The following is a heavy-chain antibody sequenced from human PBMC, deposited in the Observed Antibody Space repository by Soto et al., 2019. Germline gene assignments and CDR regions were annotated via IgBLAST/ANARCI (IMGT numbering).Heavy chain of an antibody. J-gene: IGHJ6*03. D-gene: IGHD3-3*01. V-gene: IGHV3-11*01. CDR3: ARDENPITIFGVDEPRGYMDV. CDR1: GFTFSDYY. CDR2: ISSSGSTI. Sequence: QVQLVESGGGLVKPGGSLRLSCAASGFTFSDYYMSWIRQAPGKGLEWVSYISSSGSTIYYADSVKGRFTISRDNAKNSLYLQMNSLRAEDTALYYCARDENPITIFGVDEPRGYMDVWGKGTTVTVSS.